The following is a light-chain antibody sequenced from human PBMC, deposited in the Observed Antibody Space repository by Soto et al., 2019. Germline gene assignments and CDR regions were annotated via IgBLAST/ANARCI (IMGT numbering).Light chain of an antibody. Sequence: DIQMTQSPPSLAVSVGDRVTITCQASQDLTNYLKWYQQKPGQAPKLLMYDTVTLEEGVPSSFSGGGSGTDFTFTINGLQPEDAAIYSCQKYVNLPYTFGQGTKLEIK. J-gene: IGKJ2*01. V-gene: IGKV1-33*01. CDR3: QKYVNLPYT. CDR2: DTV. CDR1: QDLTNY.